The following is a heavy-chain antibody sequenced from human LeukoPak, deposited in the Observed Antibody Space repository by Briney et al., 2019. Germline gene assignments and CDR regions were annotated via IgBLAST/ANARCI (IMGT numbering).Heavy chain of an antibody. CDR2: IVLGSGNT. D-gene: IGHD7-27*01. J-gene: IGHJ5*01. CDR1: GFTFISFV. CDR3: AAGETGDSGFVDS. Sequence: SVKVSCKASGFTFISFVMQWVRQARGQRLEWIGWIVLGSGNTNYAQKFQERVTITRDKSTSTAYMELSSLRSEDAAVYYCAAGETGDSGFVDSCGQGTLIAVSS. V-gene: IGHV1-58*02.